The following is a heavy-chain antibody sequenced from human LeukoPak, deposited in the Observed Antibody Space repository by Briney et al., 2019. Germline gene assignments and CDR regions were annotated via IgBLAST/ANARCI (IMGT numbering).Heavy chain of an antibody. J-gene: IGHJ6*02. CDR3: ARDPPGIAVAGAPRSYYYYGMDV. D-gene: IGHD6-19*01. Sequence: GASVKVSCKASGYTFTSYGISWVRQAPGQGLEWMGWISAYNGNTNYAQKLQGRVTITTDTSTSTAYMELRSLGSDDTAVYYCARDPPGIAVAGAPRSYYYYGMDVWGQGTTVTVSS. CDR1: GYTFTSYG. V-gene: IGHV1-18*01. CDR2: ISAYNGNT.